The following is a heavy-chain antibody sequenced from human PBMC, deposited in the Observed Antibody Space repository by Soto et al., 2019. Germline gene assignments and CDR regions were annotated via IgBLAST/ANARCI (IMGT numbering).Heavy chain of an antibody. V-gene: IGHV3-21*01. CDR1: GSSLSSYS. CDR2: ISSSSSYI. J-gene: IGHJ4*02. CDR3: ATERGGIAAGPGYFGY. Sequence: GSLRFSRGRAGSSLSSYSIDCVRQAPGKGLEWVSSISSSSSYIYYADSGKGRFTISRDNSKNSLYLQMKSMRAEDTAVYYCATERGGIAAGPGYFGYWGQGTVVTVSS. D-gene: IGHD6-6*01.